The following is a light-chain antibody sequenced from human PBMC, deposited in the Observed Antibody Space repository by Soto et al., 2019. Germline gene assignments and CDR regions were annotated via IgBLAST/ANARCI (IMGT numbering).Light chain of an antibody. V-gene: IGKV3-20*01. Sequence: ENVLTQSPGTLSLSPGERATLSCRASQSVSGSYLAWYQQKPGQAPRLLMYGASNRATGIPDRFSGSGSETDFTLTISRLEPEDFAVYYCQQYGTTRITFGQGTRLEIK. CDR3: QQYGTTRIT. CDR2: GAS. CDR1: QSVSGSY. J-gene: IGKJ5*01.